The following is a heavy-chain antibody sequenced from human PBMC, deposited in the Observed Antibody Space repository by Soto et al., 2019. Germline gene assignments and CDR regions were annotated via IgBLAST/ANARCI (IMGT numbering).Heavy chain of an antibody. V-gene: IGHV3-30-3*01. Sequence: QVQLVESGGGVVQPGRSLRLSCAASGLTLSSYTMHWVRQAPGKGLEWVAVTSYDGSNKYYADSVKGRFTISRDNSKNTLYLQMNSLSAEDTAVYYCARDLITASGSPYYYGMDVWGQGTTVTVSS. J-gene: IGHJ6*02. CDR2: TSYDGSNK. CDR3: ARDLITASGSPYYYGMDV. CDR1: GLTLSSYT. D-gene: IGHD6-13*01.